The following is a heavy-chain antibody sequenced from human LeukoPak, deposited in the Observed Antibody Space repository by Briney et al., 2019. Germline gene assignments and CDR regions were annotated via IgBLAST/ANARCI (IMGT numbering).Heavy chain of an antibody. Sequence: SETLSLTCAVSGYSLSSGYYWGWIRQPPGKGLEWIWSIYHSGSTYYNPSLKSRVTISVDTSKNQFSLKLSSVTAADTAVYYCARQGAVVVITTSFDYWGQGTLVTVSS. CDR1: GYSLSSGYY. D-gene: IGHD3-22*01. V-gene: IGHV4-38-2*01. CDR3: ARQGAVVVITTSFDY. CDR2: IYHSGST. J-gene: IGHJ4*02.